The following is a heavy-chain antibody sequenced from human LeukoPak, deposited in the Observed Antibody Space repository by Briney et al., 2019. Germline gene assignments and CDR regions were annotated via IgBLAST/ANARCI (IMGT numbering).Heavy chain of an antibody. J-gene: IGHJ4*02. CDR3: ARATYYYDSSGYYHPGYFDY. D-gene: IGHD3-22*01. CDR2: ISAYNGNT. Sequence: GASVKVSCKASGYTFTSYGISWVRQAPGQGLERMGWISAYNGNTNYAQKLQGRVTMTTDTSTSTAYMELRSLRSDDTAVYYCARATYYYDSSGYYHPGYFDYWGQGTLVTVSS. V-gene: IGHV1-18*01. CDR1: GYTFTSYG.